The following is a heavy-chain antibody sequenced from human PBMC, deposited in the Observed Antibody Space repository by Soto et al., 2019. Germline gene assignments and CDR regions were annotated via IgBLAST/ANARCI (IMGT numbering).Heavy chain of an antibody. CDR3: ARDGARDGYPPAVDD. CDR2: ISYDGGNK. V-gene: IGHV3-30-3*01. CDR1: GFTFSSYA. Sequence: QVQLVESGGGVVQPGRSLRLSCAASGFTFSSYAMPWVRQAPGKGLEWVAVISYDGGNKYYADSVKGRFTITRDKSTNALNLQMNSMRAEDTAVYYCARDGARDGYPPAVDDWGQGTLVTVSS. D-gene: IGHD5-12*01. J-gene: IGHJ4*02.